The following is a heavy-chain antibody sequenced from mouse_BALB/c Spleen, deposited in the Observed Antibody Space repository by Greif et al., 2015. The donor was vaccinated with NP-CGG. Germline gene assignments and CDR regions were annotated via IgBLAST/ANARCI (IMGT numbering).Heavy chain of an antibody. CDR2: INPSTGYT. CDR1: GYTFTSYW. CDR3: ANYDYDGFAY. V-gene: IGHV1-7*01. D-gene: IGHD2-4*01. J-gene: IGHJ3*01. Sequence: QVQLQQSGAELAKPGASVKMSCKASGYTFTSYWMHWVKQRPGQGLEWIGYINPSTGYTEYNQKFKDKATLTADKSSSTAYMQLSSLTSEDSAVYYCANYDYDGFAYWGQGTLVTVSA.